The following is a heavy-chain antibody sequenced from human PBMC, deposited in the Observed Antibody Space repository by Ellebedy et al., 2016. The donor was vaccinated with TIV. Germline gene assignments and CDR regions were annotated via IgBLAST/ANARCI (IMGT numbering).Heavy chain of an antibody. CDR1: GGSISRYY. CDR2: IYYTGTT. J-gene: IGHJ4*02. D-gene: IGHD3-10*01. CDR3: ARIGGVSFGERPIDY. V-gene: IGHV4-59*01. Sequence: PGGSLRLSCIVSGGSISRYYWSWIRQPPGRGLEWIGNIYYTGTTNYNPSLQSRVTISLETSKHQFSLRLTSVTAADTAVYYCARIGGVSFGERPIDYWGQGTLVTVSS.